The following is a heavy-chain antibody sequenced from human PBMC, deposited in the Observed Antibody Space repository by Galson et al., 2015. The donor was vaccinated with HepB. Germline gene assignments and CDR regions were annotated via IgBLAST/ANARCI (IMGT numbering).Heavy chain of an antibody. Sequence: SLRLSCAASGFTFSSYGMHWVRQAPGKGLEWVSAISGSGGSTYYADSVKGRFTISRDNSKNTLYLQMNSLRAEDTAVYYCAKESSYYDFWSGLEFDPWGQGTLVTVSS. J-gene: IGHJ5*02. CDR3: AKESSYYDFWSGLEFDP. CDR1: GFTFSSYG. V-gene: IGHV3-23*01. D-gene: IGHD3-3*01. CDR2: ISGSGGST.